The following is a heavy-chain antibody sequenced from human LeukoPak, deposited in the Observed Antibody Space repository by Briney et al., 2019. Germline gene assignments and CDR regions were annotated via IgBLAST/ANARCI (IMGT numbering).Heavy chain of an antibody. CDR2: IYYSGST. Sequence: ASETLSLTCTVSGGSISSYYWSWIRQPPGKGLEWIGYIYYSGSTNYNPSLKSRVTISVDTSKNQFSLKLNSVTAADTAVYYCARGPTVSDMDVWGKGTTVTVSS. CDR1: GGSISSYY. CDR3: ARGPTVSDMDV. J-gene: IGHJ6*03. D-gene: IGHD4-11*01. V-gene: IGHV4-59*01.